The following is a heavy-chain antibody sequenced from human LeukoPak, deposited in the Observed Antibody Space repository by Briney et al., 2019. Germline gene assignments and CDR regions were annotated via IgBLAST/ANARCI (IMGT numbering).Heavy chain of an antibody. CDR3: ARVHGSGSYRLIDY. CDR2: INPNSGGT. Sequence: ASVKVSCKASGYTFTNYAISWVRQAPGQGLEWMGRINPNSGGTNYAQKFQGRVTMTRDTSISTAYMELSRLRSDDTAVYYCARVHGSGSYRLIDYWGQGTLVTVSS. D-gene: IGHD3-10*01. J-gene: IGHJ4*02. CDR1: GYTFTNYA. V-gene: IGHV1-2*06.